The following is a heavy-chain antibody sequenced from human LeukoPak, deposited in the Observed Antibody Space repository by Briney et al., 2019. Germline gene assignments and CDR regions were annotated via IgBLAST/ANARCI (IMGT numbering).Heavy chain of an antibody. J-gene: IGHJ3*02. D-gene: IGHD5-24*01. CDR3: ARDYRPRDGYIDAFDI. V-gene: IGHV1-2*02. CDR1: GYTFTGYY. Sequence: ASVKVSCKASGYTFTGYYMHWVRQAPGQGLEWMGWINPNSGGTNYAQKFQGRVTMTGDTSISTAYMELSRLRSDDTAVYYCARDYRPRDGYIDAFDIWGQGTMVTVSS. CDR2: INPNSGGT.